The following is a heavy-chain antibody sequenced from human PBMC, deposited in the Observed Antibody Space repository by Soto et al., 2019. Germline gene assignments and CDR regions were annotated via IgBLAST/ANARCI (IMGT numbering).Heavy chain of an antibody. CDR3: ARSPDSSGYYPRWYYYGMDV. V-gene: IGHV4-4*02. CDR1: EGSISSSNW. J-gene: IGHJ6*02. CDR2: IYHSGST. D-gene: IGHD3-22*01. Sequence: LCLTCAVAEGSISSSNWWRWVRQPPGKGLEWIGEIYHSGSTNYNPSLKSRVTISVDKSKNQFSLKLSSVTAADTAVYYCARSPDSSGYYPRWYYYGMDVWGQGTTVTVSS.